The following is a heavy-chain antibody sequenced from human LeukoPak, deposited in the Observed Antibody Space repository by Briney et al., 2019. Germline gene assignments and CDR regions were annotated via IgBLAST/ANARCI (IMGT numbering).Heavy chain of an antibody. V-gene: IGHV3-74*01. CDR3: ARSSDI. CDR1: GFTFSSYW. CDR2: INTDGSTT. J-gene: IGHJ3*02. Sequence: PGGSLRLSCEASGFTFSSYWMHWVRQVPGKGLVWVSRINTDGSTTNYADSVKGRFTISRDNAKNTVYLQMDSLRAEDTAVYYCARSSDIWGQGIMVTVSS.